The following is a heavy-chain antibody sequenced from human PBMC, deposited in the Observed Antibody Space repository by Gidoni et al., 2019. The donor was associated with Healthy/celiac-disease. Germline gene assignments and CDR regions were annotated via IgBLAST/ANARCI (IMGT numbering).Heavy chain of an antibody. CDR2: IYYSGST. J-gene: IGHJ4*02. CDR1: GGSLSSGGYY. Sequence: QVQPQESGPGLVKPSQTLSLTCTVSGGSLSSGGYYWSWIRQHPGKGLGWIGYIYYSGSTYYNPSLKSRVTISVDTSKNQFSLKLSSVTAADTAVYYCARGYYGGNSGHGYWGQGTLVTVSS. V-gene: IGHV4-31*03. CDR3: ARGYYGGNSGHGY. D-gene: IGHD4-17*01.